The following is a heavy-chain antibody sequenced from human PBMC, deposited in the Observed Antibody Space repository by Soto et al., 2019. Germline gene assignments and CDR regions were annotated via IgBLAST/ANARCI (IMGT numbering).Heavy chain of an antibody. J-gene: IGHJ4*02. Sequence: QVQLVESGGGLVRPGGSLRLSCAASGFTFSDYYMSWIRQSPGKGLEWLALTSSSGTNVFYADSVKGRFTISRDLAKNSLFLQMDSLKAEDTAVYYCAPSRVFDFWGLGTLVSVSS. CDR2: TSSSGTNV. CDR1: GFTFSDYY. V-gene: IGHV3-11*01. CDR3: APSRVFDF.